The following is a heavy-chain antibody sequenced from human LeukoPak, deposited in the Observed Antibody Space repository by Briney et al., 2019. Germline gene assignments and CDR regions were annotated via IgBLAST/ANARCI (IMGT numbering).Heavy chain of an antibody. CDR1: GGSISSGDYY. CDR2: IYYSGST. V-gene: IGHV4-30-4*08. J-gene: IGHJ4*02. D-gene: IGHD3-3*01. Sequence: SQTLSLTCTVSGGSISSGDYYWSWIRQPPGKGLEWIGYIYYSGSTYYNPSLKSRVTISVDTSKNQFSLKLSSVTAADTAAYYCARGKGYDFWSGLNYFDYWGQGTLVTVSS. CDR3: ARGKGYDFWSGLNYFDY.